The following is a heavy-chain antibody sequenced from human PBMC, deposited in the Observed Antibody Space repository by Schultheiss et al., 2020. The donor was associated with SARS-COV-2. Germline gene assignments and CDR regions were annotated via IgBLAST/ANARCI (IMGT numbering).Heavy chain of an antibody. CDR3: ARDPARITMVRGLNYYYMDV. D-gene: IGHD3-10*01. Sequence: SETMSLTCTVSGGSISSGDYYWSWIRQPAGKGLEWIANIYHTGSTYSNPSLKSRFTISVDTSKNQFSLKLSSVTAADTAVYYCARDPARITMVRGLNYYYMDVWGKGTTVTVAS. J-gene: IGHJ6*03. V-gene: IGHV4-61*10. CDR2: IYHTGST. CDR1: GGSISSGDYY.